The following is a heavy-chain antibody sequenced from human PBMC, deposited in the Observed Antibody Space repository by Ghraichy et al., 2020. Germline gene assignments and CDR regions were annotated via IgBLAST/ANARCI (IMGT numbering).Heavy chain of an antibody. CDR3: ARVLYSTGWNGVYDY. J-gene: IGHJ4*02. CDR1: GLIFDTYA. CDR2: ISDDGSEK. D-gene: IGHD2-8*01. Sequence: GGSLRLSCAASGLIFDTYAMHWVRQAPGKGLEWVALISDDGSEKYYADSVKGRFTISRDNSKATLFLQMSSLRDEDTAVYYCARVLYSTGWNGVYDYWGQGTLVTGSS. V-gene: IGHV3-30*04.